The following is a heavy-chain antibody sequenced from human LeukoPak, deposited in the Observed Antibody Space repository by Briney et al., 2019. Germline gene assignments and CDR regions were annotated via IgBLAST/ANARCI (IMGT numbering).Heavy chain of an antibody. CDR1: CGSVSSGTYY. CDR3: TRSTNLEALDI. V-gene: IGHV4-61*01. Sequence: SETLSLTCTVSCGSVSSGTYYWSWIRQPPGKGLEWIGYIYYSGSTNYNPSLKSRVTISVDTSKNQCSLKLSSVTTADTAVYYCTRSTNLEALDIWGQGTMVTVSS. D-gene: IGHD2-8*01. J-gene: IGHJ3*02. CDR2: IYYSGST.